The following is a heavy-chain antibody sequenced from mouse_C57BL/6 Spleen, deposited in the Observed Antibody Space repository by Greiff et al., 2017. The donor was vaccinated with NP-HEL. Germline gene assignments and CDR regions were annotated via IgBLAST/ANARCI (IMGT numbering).Heavy chain of an antibody. J-gene: IGHJ1*03. D-gene: IGHD1-1*01. CDR2: INPSNGGT. Sequence: QVQLQQPGTELVKPGASVKLSCKASGYTFTSYWMHWVKQRPGQGLEWIGNINPSNGGTNYNEKFKSKATLTVDKSSSTAYMQLSSLTSEDSAVYYCARQDYYDSPWYFDVWGTGTTVTVSS. V-gene: IGHV1-53*01. CDR3: ARQDYYDSPWYFDV. CDR1: GYTFTSYW.